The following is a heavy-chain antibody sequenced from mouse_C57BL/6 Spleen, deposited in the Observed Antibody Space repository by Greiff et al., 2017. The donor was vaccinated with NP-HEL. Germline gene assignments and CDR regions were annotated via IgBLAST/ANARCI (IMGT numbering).Heavy chain of an antibody. D-gene: IGHD1-1*01. V-gene: IGHV2-9*01. J-gene: IGHJ1*03. Sequence: VKLMESGPGLVAPSQSLSITCTVSGFSLTSYGVDWVRQPPGKGLEWLGVLWGGGSTNYNSALMSRLSISKDNSKSQVFLKMNSLQTDDTAMYYCAKRYYYDSSGHWYFDVGGTGTTVTVSS. CDR3: AKRYYYDSSGHWYFDV. CDR2: LWGGGST. CDR1: GFSLTSYG.